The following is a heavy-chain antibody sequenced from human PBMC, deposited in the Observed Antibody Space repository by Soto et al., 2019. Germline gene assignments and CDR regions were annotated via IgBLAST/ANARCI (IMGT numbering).Heavy chain of an antibody. CDR1: GYSFANYW. Sequence: GESLKISCQGSGYSFANYWIAWVRQMPGKGLEWVGVIYPGDSDTRYSPSFRGQVTISADKSISHVYLQWSSLKASDTAMYYCARASIAAAGRVFDPWGQGTLVTVSS. CDR3: ARASIAAAGRVFDP. CDR2: IYPGDSDT. J-gene: IGHJ5*02. D-gene: IGHD6-13*01. V-gene: IGHV5-51*01.